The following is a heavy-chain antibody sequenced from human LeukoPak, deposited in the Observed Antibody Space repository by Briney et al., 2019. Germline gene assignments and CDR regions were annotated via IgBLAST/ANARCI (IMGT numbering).Heavy chain of an antibody. J-gene: IGHJ3*02. CDR1: GYTFTGYY. V-gene: IGHV1-2*04. CDR3: ARKNNWNDDPLLDAFDI. Sequence: ASVKVSCKASGYTFTGYYMRWVRQAPRQGREWMGWINPNSGGTHYAQKPQGSVTMTRDTSISTAYMELSRLRSDDTAVYYWARKNNWNDDPLLDAFDIWGQGTMVTVSS. CDR2: INPNSGGT. D-gene: IGHD1-1*01.